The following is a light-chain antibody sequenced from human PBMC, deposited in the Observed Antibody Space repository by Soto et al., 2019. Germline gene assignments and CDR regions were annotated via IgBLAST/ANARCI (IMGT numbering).Light chain of an antibody. J-gene: IGLJ2*01. Sequence: SVLTQPASVSGSPGQSITISCTGNSSDVGGYNYVAWYQQYPGKAPKLMIYEVSNRPSGVSNHFSASKSGNTASLTISGLQAQDEADYYCSSYTSSNTVIFGGGTKVTVL. CDR1: SSDVGGYNY. CDR2: EVS. V-gene: IGLV2-14*01. CDR3: SSYTSSNTVI.